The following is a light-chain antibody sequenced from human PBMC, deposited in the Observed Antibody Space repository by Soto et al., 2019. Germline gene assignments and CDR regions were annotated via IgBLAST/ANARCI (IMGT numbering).Light chain of an antibody. CDR2: KAS. J-gene: IGKJ1*01. CDR1: QSISSW. Sequence: DIQMTPSPSTLAASVGDRGTITCRASQSISSWLAWYQQKPGKAPKLLIYKASTLESGVPSNFSGSGSGTEFTLTISSLQPEDFATYYCQQYNAYPWTFGQGTKVDIK. V-gene: IGKV1-5*03. CDR3: QQYNAYPWT.